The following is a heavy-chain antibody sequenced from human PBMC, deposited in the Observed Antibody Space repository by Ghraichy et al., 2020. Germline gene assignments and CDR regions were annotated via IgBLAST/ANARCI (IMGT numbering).Heavy chain of an antibody. V-gene: IGHV4-59*01. CDR3: SGEGNYDDRSGLLRLY. Sequence: SETLSLTCFVSGASMRRYYWSWIRQSPGKGLEWIGYVDYSGKSDSSSSLRSRVTISVDTSGNQFSLTLTSVTAADTAIYFCSGEGNYDDRSGLLRLYWGPGILVTVSS. CDR1: GASMRRYY. D-gene: IGHD3-22*01. CDR2: VDYSGKS. J-gene: IGHJ4*02.